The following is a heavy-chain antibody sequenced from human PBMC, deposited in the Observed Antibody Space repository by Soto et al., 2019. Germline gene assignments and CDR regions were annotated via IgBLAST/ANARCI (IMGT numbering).Heavy chain of an antibody. Sequence: PGGSLRLSCAASGFTFSSYIMTWVRQAPGKXLXXVSSISSSSSYIYYADSVKGRFTIYRDKAKNSLYLQMNSPRAEETAVYYCAREPIPTLIMITKEKDAFDIWGQGTMVTVSS. CDR1: GFTFSSYI. CDR3: AREPIPTLIMITKEKDAFDI. V-gene: IGHV3-21*01. D-gene: IGHD3-16*01. J-gene: IGHJ3*02. CDR2: ISSSSSYI.